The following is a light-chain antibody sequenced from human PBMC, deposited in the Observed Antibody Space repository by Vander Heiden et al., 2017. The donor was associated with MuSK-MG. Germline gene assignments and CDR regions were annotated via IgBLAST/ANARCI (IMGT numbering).Light chain of an antibody. V-gene: IGLV1-40*01. CDR3: QSYDDSRSGAV. Sequence: QSVLTQPPSGSGAPGQKVTISCPGSSSNIGADYDVHWYQQRPGTAPKLLIYDNINRPSGVPDRFSGSKSGTSASLAITGLQAEDEADYYCQSYDDSRSGAVFGGGTRLTVL. J-gene: IGLJ2*01. CDR2: DNI. CDR1: SSNIGADYD.